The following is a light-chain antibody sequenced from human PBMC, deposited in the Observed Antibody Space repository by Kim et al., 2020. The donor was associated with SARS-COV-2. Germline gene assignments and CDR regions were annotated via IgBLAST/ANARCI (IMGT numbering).Light chain of an antibody. CDR2: AVS. J-gene: IGLJ1*01. Sequence: QSALTQPASVSGSPGQSITISCTGTSSDVGGYNYVSWYQQHSGKAPKLMLYAVSNRPSGVSNRFSGSKSGNTASLTISGLQADDEADYYCNSYAGSTPYVFGAGTKVTVL. CDR3: NSYAGSTPYV. CDR1: SSDVGGYNY. V-gene: IGLV2-14*03.